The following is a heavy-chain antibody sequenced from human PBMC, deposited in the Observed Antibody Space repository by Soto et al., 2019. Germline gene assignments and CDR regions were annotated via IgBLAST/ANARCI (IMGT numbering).Heavy chain of an antibody. CDR1: GGSISSTNYY. J-gene: IGHJ4*02. CDR2: IYYSGST. D-gene: IGHD3-16*02. V-gene: IGHV4-39*01. Sequence: SETLSLTCAVSGGSISSTNYYWGWIRQPPGKGLEWIGSIYYSGSTYYNPSLKSRVTMSIDTSKNQVSLQLISVTAADTALYYCASPTGRYEHRFYYWGLGTLVTVSS. CDR3: ASPTGRYEHRFYY.